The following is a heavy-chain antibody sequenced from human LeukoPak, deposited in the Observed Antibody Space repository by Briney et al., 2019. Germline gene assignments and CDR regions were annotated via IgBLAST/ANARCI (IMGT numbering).Heavy chain of an antibody. CDR2: IIPIFGTA. V-gene: IGHV1-69*13. CDR3: ARDRYYDSSGYFDY. CDR1: GGTFSSYA. Sequence: SVKVSCKASGGTFSSYAISWVRQAPGQGLEWMGGIIPIFGTANYAQKFQGRVTVTADESTSTAYMELGSLRSEDTAVYYCARDRYYDSSGYFDYWGQGTLVTVSS. D-gene: IGHD3-22*01. J-gene: IGHJ4*02.